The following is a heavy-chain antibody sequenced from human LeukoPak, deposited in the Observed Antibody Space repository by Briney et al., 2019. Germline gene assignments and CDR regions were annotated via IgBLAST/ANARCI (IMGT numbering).Heavy chain of an antibody. Sequence: GESLNISCKGSGYSFTSYWIGWVRQMPGKGLEWMGIIYPGDSDTRYSPSFQGQVTISADKSISTAYLQWSSLKASDTAMYYCARPGITMVRGVIGMDVWGQGTTVTVSS. J-gene: IGHJ6*02. CDR1: GYSFTSYW. CDR3: ARPGITMVRGVIGMDV. D-gene: IGHD3-10*01. V-gene: IGHV5-51*01. CDR2: IYPGDSDT.